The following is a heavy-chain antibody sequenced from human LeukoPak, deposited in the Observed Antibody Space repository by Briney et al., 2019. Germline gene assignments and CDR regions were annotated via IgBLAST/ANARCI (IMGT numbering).Heavy chain of an antibody. D-gene: IGHD2-2*01. CDR2: INHSGST. J-gene: IGHJ4*02. Sequence: SETLSLTCAVYGGSFSGYYWSWIRQPPGKGLEWIGEINHSGSTNYNPSLKSRVTISVDTSKNQFSLKLSSVTAADTAVYYCARGAPYIVVVPAAIRYFDYWAREPWSPSPQ. V-gene: IGHV4-34*01. CDR1: GGSFSGYY. CDR3: ARGAPYIVVVPAAIRYFDY.